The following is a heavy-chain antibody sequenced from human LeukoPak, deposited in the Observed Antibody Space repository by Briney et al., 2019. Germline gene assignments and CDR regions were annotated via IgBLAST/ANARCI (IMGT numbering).Heavy chain of an antibody. Sequence: GASVKVSCKASGGTFSSYAIGWVRQAPGQGLEWMGGIIPIFGTANYAQKFQGRVTITTDESTSTANMELSSLRSEDTAVYYCARDLIAARPGLGNWFDPWGQGTLVTVSS. CDR2: IIPIFGTA. D-gene: IGHD6-6*01. CDR3: ARDLIAARPGLGNWFDP. J-gene: IGHJ5*02. CDR1: GGTFSSYA. V-gene: IGHV1-69*05.